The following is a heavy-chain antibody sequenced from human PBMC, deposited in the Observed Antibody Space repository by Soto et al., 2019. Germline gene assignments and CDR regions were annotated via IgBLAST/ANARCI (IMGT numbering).Heavy chain of an antibody. CDR3: ARDLDYSFDY. CDR1: GFTFSTYS. Sequence: DVQLVESGGGLVQPGGSLRLSCAASGFTFSTYSMNWVRQAPGKGLGWISYISSGSRYKYYADSVKGRCTISRDNARNSLSLQMDSLRAEDTAVYYCARDLDYSFDYWGQGTLVTVSS. V-gene: IGHV3-48*01. J-gene: IGHJ4*02. CDR2: ISSGSRYK.